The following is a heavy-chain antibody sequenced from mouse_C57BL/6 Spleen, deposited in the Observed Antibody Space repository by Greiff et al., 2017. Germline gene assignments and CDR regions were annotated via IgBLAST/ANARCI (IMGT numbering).Heavy chain of an antibody. CDR1: GYTFTSYW. D-gene: IGHD1-1*01. J-gene: IGHJ3*01. CDR3: ARGSYYGSSPY. Sequence: VKLQQPGAELVKPGASVKLSCKASGYTFTSYWMHWVKQRPGQGLEWIGMIHPNSGSTNYNEKFKSKATLTVDKSSSTAYMQLSSLTSEDSAVYYCARGSYYGSSPYWGQGTLVTVSA. V-gene: IGHV1-64*01. CDR2: IHPNSGST.